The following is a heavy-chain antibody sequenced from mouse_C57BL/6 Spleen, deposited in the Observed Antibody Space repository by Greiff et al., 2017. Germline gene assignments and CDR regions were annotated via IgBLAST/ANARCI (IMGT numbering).Heavy chain of an antibody. D-gene: IGHD2-10*02. V-gene: IGHV1-59*01. CDR3: ARGRGYGNYVGIEY. CDR2: IDPSDSYT. J-gene: IGHJ4*01. CDR1: GYTFTSYW. Sequence: QVQLQQPGAELVRPGTSVKLSCKASGYTFTSYWLHWVKQRPGQGLVWIGVIDPSDSYTNYNQKFKGKATLTVDTSSSTAYMQLSRLTSEDSAVYYCARGRGYGNYVGIEYWGQGTSVTVSS.